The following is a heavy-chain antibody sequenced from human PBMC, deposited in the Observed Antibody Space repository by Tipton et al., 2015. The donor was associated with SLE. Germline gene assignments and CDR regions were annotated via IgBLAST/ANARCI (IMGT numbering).Heavy chain of an antibody. V-gene: IGHV3-21*01. CDR2: ISSRSSYI. CDR1: GYTFTSYS. Sequence: QLVQSGAEVKKPGASVKVSCKASGYTFTSYSMNWVRQAPGKGLEWVSSISSRSSYIYYADSVKGRFTISRDNAKNSLYLQMNSLRAEDTAVYFCARFSPPGYSGVMGLGYWGQGTLVTVSS. J-gene: IGHJ4*02. D-gene: IGHD1-26*01. CDR3: ARFSPPGYSGVMGLGY.